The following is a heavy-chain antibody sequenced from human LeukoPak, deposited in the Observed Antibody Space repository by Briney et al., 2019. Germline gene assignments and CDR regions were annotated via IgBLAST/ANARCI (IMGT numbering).Heavy chain of an antibody. CDR3: AKVSSVVVPNEFDY. CDR1: GFTFSSYA. D-gene: IGHD2-2*01. Sequence: GESLKISCAASGFTFSSYAMSWVRQAPGKGLEWVSAISGSGGSTYYADSVKGRFTISRDNSKNTLYLQMNSLRAEDTAVYYCAKVSSVVVPNEFDYWGQGTLVTVSS. CDR2: ISGSGGST. J-gene: IGHJ4*02. V-gene: IGHV3-23*01.